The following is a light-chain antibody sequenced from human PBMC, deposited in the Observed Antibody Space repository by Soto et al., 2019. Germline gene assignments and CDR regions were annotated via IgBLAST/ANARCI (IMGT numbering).Light chain of an antibody. J-gene: IGKJ5*01. CDR1: QSLVHSDGIAY. Sequence: DVVMTQSPLSLPVTLGQPASISCISXQSLVHSDGIAYFSWFQQRPGRSPRRLIYKVSNRDSGVPARFSGSGSGTDFALKISGVEAEDVGVYYCMQGTHWPITFGQGTRLEIK. CDR3: MQGTHWPIT. CDR2: KVS. V-gene: IGKV2-30*02.